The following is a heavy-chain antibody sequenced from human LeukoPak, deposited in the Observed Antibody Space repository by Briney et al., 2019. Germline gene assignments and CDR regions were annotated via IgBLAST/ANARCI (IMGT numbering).Heavy chain of an antibody. Sequence: ASVKVSCKPSGYIFTAYYIHWMRQAPGQGLEWMGRINPIGGDANFAQMFQDRVTMTRDTSISTVYMELSGLTSDDTAVYYCGRDRLLDYWGQGTPVTVSS. CDR3: GRDRLLDY. CDR2: INPIGGDA. CDR1: GYIFTAYY. V-gene: IGHV1-2*06. D-gene: IGHD5-12*01. J-gene: IGHJ4*02.